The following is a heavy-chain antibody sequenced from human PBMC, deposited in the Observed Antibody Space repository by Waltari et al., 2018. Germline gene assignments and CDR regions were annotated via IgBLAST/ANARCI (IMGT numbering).Heavy chain of an antibody. V-gene: IGHV4-59*01. J-gene: IGHJ3*02. Sequence: QMQLQESGPGLVKPSETLSLTCTVSGGSISSYYWSWSRQPPGKGREWIGYIYYSGSTNYNPSLKSRVTISVDTSKNQFSLKLSSVTAADTAVYYCARRAGAGGPSYYDFWSGYYYDAFDIWGQGTMVTVSS. CDR3: ARRAGAGGPSYYDFWSGYYYDAFDI. CDR2: IYYSGST. CDR1: GGSISSYY. D-gene: IGHD3-3*01.